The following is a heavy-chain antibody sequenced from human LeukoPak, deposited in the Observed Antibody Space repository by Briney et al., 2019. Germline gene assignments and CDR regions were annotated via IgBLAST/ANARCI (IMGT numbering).Heavy chain of an antibody. CDR3: ARPSYYDSSGSDY. Sequence: GESLQISCQASGYSFTSYWISWVRQMPGKGLEWMGRIDPSDSYTNYSPSFQGHVTFSADKPISTAYLQWSSLKASDTAMYYCARPSYYDSSGSDYWGQGTLVTVSS. CDR1: GYSFTSYW. D-gene: IGHD3-22*01. V-gene: IGHV5-10-1*01. J-gene: IGHJ4*02. CDR2: IDPSDSYT.